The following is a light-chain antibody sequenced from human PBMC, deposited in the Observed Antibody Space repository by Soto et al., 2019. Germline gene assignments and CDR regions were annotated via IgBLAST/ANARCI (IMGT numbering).Light chain of an antibody. Sequence: DIVLTQSPATLSLSPGDRAILSCSASRTVDSYLALYQQKPGQAHRLLIFDASKRATVIPPRFSGSGSGTDFTLTINSLEPEDFAIYYCHQRSKWPQTFVQGTKVEMK. J-gene: IGKJ1*01. V-gene: IGKV3-11*01. CDR3: HQRSKWPQT. CDR1: RTVDSY. CDR2: DAS.